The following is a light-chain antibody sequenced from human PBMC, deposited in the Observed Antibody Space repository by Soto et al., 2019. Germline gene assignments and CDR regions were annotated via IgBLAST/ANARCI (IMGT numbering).Light chain of an antibody. V-gene: IGLV2-11*01. CDR1: NSDIGGHNY. CDR3: CSYTGTHTWGYV. CDR2: DVT. Sequence: QSALTQPRSVSGSPGQSVTISCTGSNSDIGGHNYVSWYQQHPGKAPKLMIHDVTERPPGVPDRFSGSKSGTAASLTISGLQAEDEADYYCCSYTGTHTWGYVFGTGTKVTVL. J-gene: IGLJ1*01.